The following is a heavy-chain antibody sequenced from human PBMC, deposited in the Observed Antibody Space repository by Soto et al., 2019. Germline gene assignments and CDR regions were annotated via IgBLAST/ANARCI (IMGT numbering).Heavy chain of an antibody. V-gene: IGHV3-30*18. Sequence: GGSLRLSCAASGFTFSSYGMHWVRQAPGKGLEWVAVISYDGSNKYYADSAKGRFTISRDNSKNTLYLQMNSLRAEDTAVYYCAKDAHPRRNYYDSSGKYDYWGQGTLVTVSS. J-gene: IGHJ4*02. D-gene: IGHD3-22*01. CDR3: AKDAHPRRNYYDSSGKYDY. CDR1: GFTFSSYG. CDR2: ISYDGSNK.